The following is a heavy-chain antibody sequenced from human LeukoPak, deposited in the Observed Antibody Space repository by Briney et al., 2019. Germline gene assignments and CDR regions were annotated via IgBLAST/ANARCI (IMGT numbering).Heavy chain of an antibody. V-gene: IGHV3-7*01. CDR1: GFTFSSYW. D-gene: IGHD6-6*01. Sequence: GGSLRLSCAASGFTFSSYWMSCVRQAPGKGMEWVANIKQDGSEKYYVDSVKGRFTISRDNAKNSLYLQMNSLRAEDTAVYYCAGGGYSSSPRFDYWGQGTLVTVSS. CDR3: AGGGYSSSPRFDY. J-gene: IGHJ4*02. CDR2: IKQDGSEK.